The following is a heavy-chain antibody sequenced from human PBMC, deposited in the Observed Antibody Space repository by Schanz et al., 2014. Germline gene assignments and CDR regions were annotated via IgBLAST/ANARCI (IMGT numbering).Heavy chain of an antibody. CDR2: ISGTTTYT. Sequence: EVQLVESGGGLVKPGGSLRLSCAASGFTFSSYSMNWVRQAPGKGLEWVSYISGTTTYTNYADSVKGRFTISRDNSKNTLYLHMNTLRSEDTAVYYCAKDSTHIDIVLVPTAIDYWGQGTLVTVSS. J-gene: IGHJ4*02. V-gene: IGHV3-21*05. CDR3: AKDSTHIDIVLVPTAIDY. CDR1: GFTFSSYS. D-gene: IGHD2-2*01.